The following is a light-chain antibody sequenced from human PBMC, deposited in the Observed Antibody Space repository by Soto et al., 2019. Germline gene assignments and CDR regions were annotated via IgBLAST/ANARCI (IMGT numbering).Light chain of an antibody. Sequence: EIVLTQSPGTLSLSPGERATLSCRASQSVGSSYLAWYQHKPGQAPRLLISGVSSRATGIPDRFSGSGSGTPFTLTISRLEPEDFAVYYCHHYGTSPKTFGQGTKVEIK. CDR1: QSVGSSY. V-gene: IGKV3-20*01. CDR3: HHYGTSPKT. J-gene: IGKJ1*01. CDR2: GVS.